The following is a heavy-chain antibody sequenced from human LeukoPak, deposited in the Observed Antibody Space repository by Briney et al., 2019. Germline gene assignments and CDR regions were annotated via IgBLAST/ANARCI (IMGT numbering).Heavy chain of an antibody. CDR2: MNPNSGNT. CDR1: GYIFTSYD. Sequence: ASVKVSCKASGYIFTSYDINWVRQATGQGLEWMGWMNPNSGNTGYAQKFQGRVTITRNTSISTAYMELSSLRSEDTAVYYCARATGTTALPGVYYYYYYMDVWGKGTTVTVSS. CDR3: ARATGTTALPGVYYYYYYMDV. D-gene: IGHD1-1*01. J-gene: IGHJ6*03. V-gene: IGHV1-8*03.